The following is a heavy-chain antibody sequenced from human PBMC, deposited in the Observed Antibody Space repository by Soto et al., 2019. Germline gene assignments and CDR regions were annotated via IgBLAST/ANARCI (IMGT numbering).Heavy chain of an antibody. J-gene: IGHJ5*02. CDR2: ISSSGSTI. D-gene: IGHD2-2*01. Sequence: GGSLRLSCAASRFSFSDYYMSWIRQAPGKGLEWVSYISSSGSTIYYADSVKGRFTISRDNAKNSLYLQMNSLRAEDTAVYYCATQKGYCSSSNCYNWFDPWGQGTLVTVSS. V-gene: IGHV3-11*04. CDR1: RFSFSDYY. CDR3: ATQKGYCSSSNCYNWFDP.